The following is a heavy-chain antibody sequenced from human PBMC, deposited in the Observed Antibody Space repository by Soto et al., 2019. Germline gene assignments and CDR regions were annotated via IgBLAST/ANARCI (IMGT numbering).Heavy chain of an antibody. CDR3: ARGHTYYYGSGSYQLDY. CDR2: IYHSGST. V-gene: IGHV4-4*02. CDR1: GGSISSSNW. D-gene: IGHD3-10*01. Sequence: QVQLQESGPGLVKPSGTLSLTCAVSGGSISSSNWWSWVRQPPGKGLEWIGEIYHSGSTNYNPSLKSRVTISVDKSKNQFCLKLSSVTAADTAVYYCARGHTYYYGSGSYQLDYWGQGTLVTVSS. J-gene: IGHJ4*02.